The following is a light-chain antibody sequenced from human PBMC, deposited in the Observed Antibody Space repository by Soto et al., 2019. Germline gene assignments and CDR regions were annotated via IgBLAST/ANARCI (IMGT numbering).Light chain of an antibody. CDR3: QQYATSPRT. J-gene: IGKJ1*01. V-gene: IGKV3-20*01. CDR1: QSVNNNY. Sequence: ENVLTQSPGTLSLSPGEEATLSCRASQSVNNNYLAWYQQIPGQPPRPLLYGASSRATGIPDRFSGRGSGTDFTLTIARLEPEDFSVYYCQQYATSPRTFGQGTKV. CDR2: GAS.